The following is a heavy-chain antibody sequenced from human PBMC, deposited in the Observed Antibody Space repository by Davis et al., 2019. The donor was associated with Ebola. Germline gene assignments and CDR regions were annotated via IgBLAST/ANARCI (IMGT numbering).Heavy chain of an antibody. CDR1: GVRFSDHY. CDR3: ARAAVTSIKSWFDP. V-gene: IGHV3-11*01. J-gene: IGHJ5*02. D-gene: IGHD4-17*01. Sequence: SLKIPCAASGVRFSDHYRTWIRQAPGKGLECISYISDTGRTIYYADSVKVRFTISRDNAKNSLYLQMSSLRAEDTAVYFCARAAVTSIKSWFDPWGQGTLVTVSS. CDR2: ISDTGRTI.